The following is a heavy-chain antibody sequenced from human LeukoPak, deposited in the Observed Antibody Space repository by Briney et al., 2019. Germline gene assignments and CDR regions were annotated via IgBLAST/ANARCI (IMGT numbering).Heavy chain of an antibody. CDR3: ARSSFYGSGSYYSGNFDY. Sequence: GGSLRLSCAASGFTVSSNYMSWVRQAPGKGLEWVSVIYSGGSTYYADSVKGRFTISRDNSKNTLYLQMNSLRAEDTAVYYCARSSFYGSGSYYSGNFDYWGQGTLVTVSS. J-gene: IGHJ4*02. V-gene: IGHV3-53*01. CDR1: GFTVSSNY. CDR2: IYSGGST. D-gene: IGHD3-10*01.